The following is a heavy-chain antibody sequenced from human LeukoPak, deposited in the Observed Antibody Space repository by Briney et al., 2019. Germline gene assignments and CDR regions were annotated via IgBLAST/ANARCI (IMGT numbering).Heavy chain of an antibody. D-gene: IGHD6-13*01. V-gene: IGHV1-46*01. CDR1: GYTFTSYY. J-gene: IGHJ6*03. CDR3: ARDGGGYSSSSWYVGYYYYYMDV. Sequence: GASVKVSCKASGYTFTSYYMHWVRQAPGQGLEWMGIINPSGGSTSYAQKFQGRVTMTRDTSTSTVYMELSSLRSEDTAVYYCARDGGGYSSSSWYVGYYYYYMDVWGKGTTVTVSS. CDR2: INPSGGST.